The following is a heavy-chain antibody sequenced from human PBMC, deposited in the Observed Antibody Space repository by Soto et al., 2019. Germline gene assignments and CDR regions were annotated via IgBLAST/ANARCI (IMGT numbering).Heavy chain of an antibody. D-gene: IGHD4-17*01. J-gene: IGHJ4*02. V-gene: IGHV4-31*03. CDR1: GGSISSGGYY. Sequence: SETLSLTCTVSGGSISSGGYYWSWIRQHPGKGLEWIGYIYYSGSTYYNPSLKSRVTISVDTSKNQFSLKLSSVTAADPAVYYCARDIYPYGIFDYWGQGTLVTVSS. CDR3: ARDIYPYGIFDY. CDR2: IYYSGST.